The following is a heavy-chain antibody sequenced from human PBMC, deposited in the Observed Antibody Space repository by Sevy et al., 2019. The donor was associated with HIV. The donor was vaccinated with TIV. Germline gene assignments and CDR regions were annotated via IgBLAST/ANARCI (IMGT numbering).Heavy chain of an antibody. CDR2: INEDGTEK. CDR3: ARDGAAGDF. CDR1: GFTFTRYW. J-gene: IGHJ4*02. D-gene: IGHD3-16*01. Sequence: GGSLRLSCAASGFTFTRYWMTWVRQSPGKGLQWLGNINEDGTEKYYRDSVRGRFTISRDNTKQSLHLQMNSLRADDTGVYYCARDGAAGDFWGQGTLVTVSS. V-gene: IGHV3-7*01.